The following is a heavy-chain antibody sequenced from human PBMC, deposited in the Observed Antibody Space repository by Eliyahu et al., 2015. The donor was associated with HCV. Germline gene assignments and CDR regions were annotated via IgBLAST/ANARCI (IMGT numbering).Heavy chain of an antibody. D-gene: IGHD3-10*01. Sequence: EVQLVESGGGLVKPGGSLRLXGAASGFTXXKAWMSWVRQAPGKGLEWIGRIKSKTDGGTTDYAAPVKGRFTISRDDSKSTLYLQMNSLKTEDTAVYYCTTGAPGGFDYYLDVWGQGTTVTVSS. CDR3: TTGAPGGFDYYLDV. CDR1: GFTXXKAW. V-gene: IGHV3-15*01. J-gene: IGHJ6*03. CDR2: IKSKTDGGTT.